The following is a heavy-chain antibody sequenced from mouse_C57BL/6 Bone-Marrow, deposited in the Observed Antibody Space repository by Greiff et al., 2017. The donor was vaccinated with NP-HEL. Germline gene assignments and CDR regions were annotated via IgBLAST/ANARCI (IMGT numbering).Heavy chain of an antibody. Sequence: VHVKQSGTVLARPGASVKMSCKTSGYTFTSYWMHWVKQRPGQGLEWIGAIYPGNSDTSYNQKFKGKATLTAVTSASTAYMELSSLTNEDSAVYYCTRSDGGFAYWGQGTLVTVSA. J-gene: IGHJ3*01. D-gene: IGHD2-3*01. CDR2: IYPGNSDT. CDR1: GYTFTSYW. CDR3: TRSDGGFAY. V-gene: IGHV1-5*01.